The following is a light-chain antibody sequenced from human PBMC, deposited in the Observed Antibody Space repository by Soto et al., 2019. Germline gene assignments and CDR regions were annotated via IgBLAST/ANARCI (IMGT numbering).Light chain of an antibody. CDR1: SSDIGAYNY. J-gene: IGLJ2*01. CDR3: SSYTTSSTLV. CDR2: EVR. V-gene: IGLV2-14*01. Sequence: QSALTQPASVSGSPGQSITIPCTGSSSDIGAYNYVSWYQQHPGKAPKLVIYEVRNRPSGFSNRFSGSKSGNSASLTISGLQAEDEADYYCSSYTTSSTLVFGGGTKLTVL.